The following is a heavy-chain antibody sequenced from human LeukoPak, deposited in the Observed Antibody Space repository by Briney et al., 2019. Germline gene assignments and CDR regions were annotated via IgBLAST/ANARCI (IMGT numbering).Heavy chain of an antibody. CDR2: IYYSGST. V-gene: IGHV4-39*07. CDR1: GGSISSSSYY. Sequence: SETLSLTCTVSGGSISSSSYYWGWIRQPPGKGLEWIGSIYYSGSTNYNPSLKGRVTISVDTSKNQFSLKLSSVTAADTAVYYCARRAHYDSSGYPLGVWGQGTLVTVSS. J-gene: IGHJ4*02. D-gene: IGHD3-22*01. CDR3: ARRAHYDSSGYPLGV.